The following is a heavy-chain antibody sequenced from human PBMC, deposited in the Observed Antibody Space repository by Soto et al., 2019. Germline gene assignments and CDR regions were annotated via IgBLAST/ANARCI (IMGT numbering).Heavy chain of an antibody. CDR3: ARAVAGTSILDS. CDR2: SIPLVDRA. D-gene: IGHD6-19*01. J-gene: IGHJ4*02. CDR1: GGTFSTST. V-gene: IGHV1-69*11. Sequence: QVQLVQSGAEVKKPGSSVKISCQASGGTFSTSTISWVRQAPGQGLEWMGRSIPLVDRAIYAQNFQGRVTMTADESTNTVYLEMFSLRSDDTAVYYCARAVAGTSILDSWGQGTLVTVSS.